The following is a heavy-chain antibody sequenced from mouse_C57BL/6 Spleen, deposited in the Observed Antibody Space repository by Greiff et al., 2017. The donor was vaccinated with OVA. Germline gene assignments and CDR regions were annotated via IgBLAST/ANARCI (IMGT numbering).Heavy chain of an antibody. CDR3: ARGTTRGYFDV. Sequence: QVQLQQSGPELVKPGASVKISCKASGYAFSSSWMNWVKQRPGKGLEWIGRIYPGDGDTNYNGKFKGKATLTADKSSSTAYMQLSSLTAEDSAVYFCARGTTRGYFDVWGTGTTVTVSS. CDR2: IYPGDGDT. CDR1: GYAFSSSW. V-gene: IGHV1-82*01. D-gene: IGHD1-1*01. J-gene: IGHJ1*03.